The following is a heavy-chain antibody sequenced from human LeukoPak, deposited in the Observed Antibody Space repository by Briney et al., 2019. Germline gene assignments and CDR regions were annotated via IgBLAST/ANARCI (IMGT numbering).Heavy chain of an antibody. D-gene: IGHD3-9*01. Sequence: GGSLRLSCAASGFTFSSYSMNWVRQAPGKGLEWVSSISSSSSYIYYADSVKGRFTISRDNAKNSLYLQMNSLRAEDTAVYYCAKDLISFYYYYGMDVWGQGTTVTVSS. CDR3: AKDLISFYYYYGMDV. J-gene: IGHJ6*02. V-gene: IGHV3-21*04. CDR1: GFTFSSYS. CDR2: ISSSSSYI.